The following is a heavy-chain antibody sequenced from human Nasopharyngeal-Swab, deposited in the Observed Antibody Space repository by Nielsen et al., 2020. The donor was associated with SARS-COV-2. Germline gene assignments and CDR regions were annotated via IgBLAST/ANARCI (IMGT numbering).Heavy chain of an antibody. J-gene: IGHJ6*02. Sequence: WIRQPPGKGLEWIGRIYTSGSTNYNPFLKSRVTISVDTSKNQFSLKLSSVTAADTAVYYCARGYCSGGSCYSDYYYGMDVWGQGTTVTVSS. CDR3: ARGYCSGGSCYSDYYYGMDV. D-gene: IGHD2-15*01. V-gene: IGHV4-61*02. CDR2: IYTSGST.